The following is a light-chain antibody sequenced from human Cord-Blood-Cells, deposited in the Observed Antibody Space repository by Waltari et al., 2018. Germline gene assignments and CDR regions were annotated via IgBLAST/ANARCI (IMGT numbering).Light chain of an antibody. V-gene: IGLV2-11*01. Sequence: QSALTQPRSVSESPGQSVTISCTGTSSDVGGYNYVSWYQQHPGKAPKLMIYDVSKRPSGVPDRFSGSKSGNPASLTISGLQAEDEAEYYCCSYAGSYTVVFGGGTKLTVL. CDR2: DVS. J-gene: IGLJ2*01. CDR3: CSYAGSYTVV. CDR1: SSDVGGYNY.